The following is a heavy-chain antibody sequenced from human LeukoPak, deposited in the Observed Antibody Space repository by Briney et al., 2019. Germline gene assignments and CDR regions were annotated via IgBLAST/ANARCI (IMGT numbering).Heavy chain of an antibody. V-gene: IGHV3-64D*09. CDR2: ISTNGGST. CDR1: GFTFSGYA. Sequence: PGGSLRLSCSASGFTFSGYAIHWVRQAPGKGLEYVSAISTNGGSTYYADSVKGRFTISRDNSKNTLYLQMSSLRTEDTAVYYCMKVAVAGTFNDAFDIWGQGTVVTVSS. CDR3: MKVAVAGTFNDAFDI. D-gene: IGHD6-19*01. J-gene: IGHJ3*02.